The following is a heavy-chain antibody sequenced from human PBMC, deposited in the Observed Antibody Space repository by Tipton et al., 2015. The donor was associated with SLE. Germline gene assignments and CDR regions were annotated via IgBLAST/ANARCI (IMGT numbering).Heavy chain of an antibody. D-gene: IGHD6-6*01. Sequence: TLSLTCSVSGGSISRGSYFWSWIRQPAGKGLEWIGSIYYTGNTFYNPSLKSRVVLSIDTSKSHFSLEMKSVTAADTAVYYCASEYSSAVGMDVWGQGTTVIVSS. J-gene: IGHJ6*02. V-gene: IGHV4-39*07. CDR1: GGSISRGSYF. CDR3: ASEYSSAVGMDV. CDR2: IYYTGNT.